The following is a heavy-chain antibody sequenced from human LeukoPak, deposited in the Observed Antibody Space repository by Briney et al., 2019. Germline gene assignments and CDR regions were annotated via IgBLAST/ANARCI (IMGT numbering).Heavy chain of an antibody. J-gene: IGHJ3*02. CDR2: ISSSSSYI. V-gene: IGHV3-21*01. CDR1: GFTFSSYS. CDR3: ARGGDYGDYQPSRDAFDI. Sequence: GGSLRLSCAASGFTFSSYSMNWVRQAPGKGLEWVSSISSSSSYIYYADSVKGRFTISRDNAKNSLYLQMNSLRAEDTAVYYCARGGDYGDYQPSRDAFDIWGQGTMVTVSS. D-gene: IGHD4-17*01.